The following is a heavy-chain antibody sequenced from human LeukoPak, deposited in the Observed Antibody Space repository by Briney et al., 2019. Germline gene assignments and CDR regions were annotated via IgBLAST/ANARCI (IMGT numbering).Heavy chain of an antibody. CDR3: TTDSGYCSGGSCYFAFDI. CDR1: GFTFSNAW. D-gene: IGHD2-15*01. J-gene: IGHJ3*02. Sequence: GGSLRLSCAASGFTFSNAWMSWVRQAPGKGLEWVGRIKSKTDGGTTDYAAPVKGRFTISRDDSKNTLYLQMNSLKTEDTAVYYCTTDSGYCSGGSCYFAFDIWGQGTMVTVSS. CDR2: IKSKTDGGTT. V-gene: IGHV3-15*01.